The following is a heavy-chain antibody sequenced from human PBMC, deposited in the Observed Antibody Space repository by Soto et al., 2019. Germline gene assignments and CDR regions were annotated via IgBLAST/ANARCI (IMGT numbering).Heavy chain of an antibody. D-gene: IGHD6-19*01. V-gene: IGHV1-18*01. CDR2: ISAYNGNT. Sequence: ASVKVSCKASGYTFTSYGISWVRQAPGQGLEWMGWISAYNGNTSYAQKFQGRVTMTRDTSTSTVYMELSSLRSEDTAVYYCARDLSSSGWYESWFDPWGQGTLVTVS. CDR3: ARDLSSSGWYESWFDP. CDR1: GYTFTSYG. J-gene: IGHJ5*02.